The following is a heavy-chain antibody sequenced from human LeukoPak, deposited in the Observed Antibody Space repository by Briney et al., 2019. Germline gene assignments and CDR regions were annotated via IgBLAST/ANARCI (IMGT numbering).Heavy chain of an antibody. Sequence: SETLSLTCTVSGGSLSTYYWNWIRQPPGKGLEWIGHINYSGSTNYNPSLKSRVTISVDTSKNQFFLKLSSVTAADTAVYYCARDGRFGEFGGDPNWYDPWGQGTLVTVSS. CDR2: INYSGST. V-gene: IGHV4-59*01. J-gene: IGHJ5*02. D-gene: IGHD3-10*01. CDR1: GGSLSTYY. CDR3: ARDGRFGEFGGDPNWYDP.